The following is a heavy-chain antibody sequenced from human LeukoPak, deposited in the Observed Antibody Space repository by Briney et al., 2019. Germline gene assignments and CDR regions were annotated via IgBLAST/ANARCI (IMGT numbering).Heavy chain of an antibody. CDR1: GFTVSSNY. CDR2: IYSGDTT. V-gene: IGHV3-53*01. J-gene: IGHJ6*03. CDR3: ARDSGVSSSSGLDFYYYMDV. D-gene: IGHD6-13*01. Sequence: PGGSLRLSCAASGFTVSSNYMSWVRQAPGKGLEWVSIIYSGDTTYYADSVQGRFIISRDNSKNTLFLQMNSLRAEDTAVYYCARDSGVSSSSGLDFYYYMDVWGKGTAVTISS.